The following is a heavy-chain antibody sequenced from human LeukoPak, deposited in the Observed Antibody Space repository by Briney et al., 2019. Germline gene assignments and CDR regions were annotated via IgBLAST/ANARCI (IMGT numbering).Heavy chain of an antibody. D-gene: IGHD1-26*01. CDR3: ARVKVGITYWFDP. Sequence: GGSMRLSCAASGFVVNYNYMSWVRQAPGKGLEWVSVIYSGGSTYYADSVKGRFTISRDNSKNTVYLQMNSLRAEDTAVYYCARVKVGITYWFDPWGQGTLVTVSS. CDR1: GFVVNYNY. V-gene: IGHV3-66*01. CDR2: IYSGGST. J-gene: IGHJ5*02.